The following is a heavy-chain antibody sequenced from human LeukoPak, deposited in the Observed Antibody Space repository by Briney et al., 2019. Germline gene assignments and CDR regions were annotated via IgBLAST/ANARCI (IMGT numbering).Heavy chain of an antibody. V-gene: IGHV3-30*14. CDR1: GFTVSSNY. Sequence: GGSLRLSCAAPGFTVSSNYMSWVRQAPGKGLEWVAVISYDGSNKYYADSVKGRFTISRDNSKNTLYLQMNSLRAEDTAVYYCVRDDDYWGQGTLVTVSS. CDR2: ISYDGSNK. J-gene: IGHJ4*02. CDR3: VRDDDY.